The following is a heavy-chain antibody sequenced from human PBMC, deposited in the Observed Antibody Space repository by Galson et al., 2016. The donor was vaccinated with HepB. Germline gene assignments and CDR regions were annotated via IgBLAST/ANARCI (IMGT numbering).Heavy chain of an antibody. CDR2: IDYTGRT. CDR3: ALGGSSGYFDN. CDR1: GGSISSGVSY. V-gene: IGHV4-31*03. J-gene: IGHJ4*02. Sequence: TLSLTCIVSGGSISSGVSYWTWIRQRPGKGLEWIGYIDYTGRTYYDASLKSRPIISVDTSENQFSLKLTSVTAADTALYYCALGGSSGYFDNWGQGALVTVSS. D-gene: IGHD1-26*01.